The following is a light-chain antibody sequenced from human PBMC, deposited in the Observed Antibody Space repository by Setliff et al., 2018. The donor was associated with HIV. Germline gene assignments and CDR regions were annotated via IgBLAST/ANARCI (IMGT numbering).Light chain of an antibody. Sequence: QSALPQPASVSGSPGQSITISCSGSSSDVGSYNFVSWYQQHPGKAPQVIIYDVSRRPSGVSSRFSGSKSGNTASLTISGLQAEDQADYYCCSYTSSLTYVFGTGTKSPS. J-gene: IGLJ1*01. V-gene: IGLV2-14*03. CDR3: CSYTSSLTYV. CDR2: DVS. CDR1: SSDVGSYNF.